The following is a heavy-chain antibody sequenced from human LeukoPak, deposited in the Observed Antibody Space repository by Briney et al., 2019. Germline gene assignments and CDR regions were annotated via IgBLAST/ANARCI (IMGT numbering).Heavy chain of an antibody. CDR1: GYTFTSYG. D-gene: IGHD2-2*01. J-gene: IGHJ4*02. Sequence: ASVKVSCKASGYTFTSYGISWVRQAPGQGLEWMGWISPYNGNTNYAQKLQGRVTMTTHTSTSTAYMELRSLRSDDTAVYYCARVYCSSTSCDRYFDYWGQGTLVTVSS. CDR2: ISPYNGNT. V-gene: IGHV1-18*01. CDR3: ARVYCSSTSCDRYFDY.